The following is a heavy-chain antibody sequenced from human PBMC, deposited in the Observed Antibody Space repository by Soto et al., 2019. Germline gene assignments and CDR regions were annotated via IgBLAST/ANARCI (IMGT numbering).Heavy chain of an antibody. CDR3: ARMERSKEGLSVYYFDF. CDR1: SGSISGYF. V-gene: IGHV4-59*01. J-gene: IGHJ4*02. D-gene: IGHD1-26*01. Sequence: SETLSLTCTVSSGSISGYFWSWIRQPPGKEPEWIGYISDRGNTNYNPSLQSRVSISLVTSKNRISLKLDAVTASDTAVYYCARMERSKEGLSVYYFDFWGQGTLVTVSS. CDR2: ISDRGNT.